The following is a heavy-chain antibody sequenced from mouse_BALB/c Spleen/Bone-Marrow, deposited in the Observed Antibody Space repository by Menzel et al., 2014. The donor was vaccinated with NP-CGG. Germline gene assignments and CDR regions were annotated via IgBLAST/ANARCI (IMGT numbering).Heavy chain of an antibody. D-gene: IGHD1-1*01. Sequence: DVKLVESGAELVKPGASVKLSCTASGFNIKDTYMHWVKQRPEQGLEWIGRIDPANGNTKYDPKFQGKATITADTSSNTAYLQLSSLTPEDTAVYYCARYDYGWYFYVWGAGTTVTVSS. V-gene: IGHV14-3*02. J-gene: IGHJ1*01. CDR1: GFNIKDTY. CDR3: ARYDYGWYFYV. CDR2: IDPANGNT.